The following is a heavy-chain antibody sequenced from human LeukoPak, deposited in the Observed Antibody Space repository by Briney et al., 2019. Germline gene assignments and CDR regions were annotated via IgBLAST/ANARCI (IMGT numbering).Heavy chain of an antibody. CDR3: TRATGSYSGFTS. J-gene: IGHJ5*02. Sequence: GGSLRLSCAASGFNFDSSDMHWVRELTGKGLVWVSAIGPAGDTFYSGSVKGRFTVSREDAKNSLYLQMNSLRAGDTAVYYCTRATGSYSGFTSWGQGTLVTVSS. D-gene: IGHD1-26*01. CDR2: IGPAGDT. V-gene: IGHV3-13*04. CDR1: GFNFDSSD.